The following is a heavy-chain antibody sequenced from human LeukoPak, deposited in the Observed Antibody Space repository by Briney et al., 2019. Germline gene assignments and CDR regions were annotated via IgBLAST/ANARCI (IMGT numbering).Heavy chain of an antibody. D-gene: IGHD3-3*01. CDR1: GDSISSGGYY. J-gene: IGHJ4*02. Sequence: PSQTLSLTCTVSGDSISSGGYYWSWIRQHPGKGLEWIGYIYYGGPTYYNPSLKSRPTISVDTSKSQFSLNLSSVTAADTAVYYCARSKASGGYCDCWGQGTLVTVSS. CDR2: IYYGGPT. V-gene: IGHV4-31*03. CDR3: ARSKASGGYCDC.